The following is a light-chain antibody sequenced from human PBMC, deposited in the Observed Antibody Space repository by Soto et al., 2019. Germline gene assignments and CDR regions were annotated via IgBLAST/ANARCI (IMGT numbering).Light chain of an antibody. CDR2: HVX. V-gene: IGLV2-14*03. J-gene: IGLJ1*01. CDR1: SSDIGHYDY. CDR3: CSYTSDSSYV. Sequence: QSVLTQPASVSGSPGQSITISCTGTSSDIGHYDYVSWYQQHPGKAPKLMIYHVXXRPSGVSNRYSGSKSGNSASLTISGLQADDEADYYCCSYTSDSSYVFGSRTKVTVL.